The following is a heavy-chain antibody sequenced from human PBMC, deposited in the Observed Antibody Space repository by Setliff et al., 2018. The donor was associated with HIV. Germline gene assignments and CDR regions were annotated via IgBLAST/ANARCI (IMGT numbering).Heavy chain of an antibody. CDR2: IYTSGST. D-gene: IGHD1-1*01. J-gene: IGHJ6*03. CDR1: GGSISNGYYY. Sequence: SETLSLTCTVSGGSISNGYYYWSWIRQPAGKGLEWIGHIYTSGSTKYNPSLKSRVTISVDTSKNQFSLKLSSVTAADTAVYYCALGTYYYYMDVWGKGTTVTVSS. CDR3: ALGTYYYYMDV. V-gene: IGHV4-61*09.